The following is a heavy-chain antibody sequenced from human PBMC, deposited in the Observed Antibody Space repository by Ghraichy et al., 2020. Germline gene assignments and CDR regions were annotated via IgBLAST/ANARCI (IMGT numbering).Heavy chain of an antibody. J-gene: IGHJ6*02. D-gene: IGHD6-13*01. CDR3: ARARDRYSSSWYGPDGMDA. V-gene: IGHV3-13*01. CDR1: GFTFSSYD. CDR2: IGTAGDT. Sequence: GGSLRLSCAASGFTFSSYDMHWIRQATGKGLEWVSAIGTAGDTNYPASVKGRFTISRENAKNSLYLQMNSLRAGDTAVYYCARARDRYSSSWYGPDGMDAGGQGTTATVSS.